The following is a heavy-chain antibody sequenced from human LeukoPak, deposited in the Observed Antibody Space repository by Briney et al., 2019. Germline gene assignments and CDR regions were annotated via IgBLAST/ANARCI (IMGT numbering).Heavy chain of an antibody. D-gene: IGHD5-18*01. J-gene: IGHJ6*03. Sequence: GGSLRLSCAASGFTFSSYSMNWVRQAPGKGLEWVSSISSSSSYIYYADSVKGRFTISRDNAKNSLYLQMNSLRAEDTAVYYCARVHVDIAMVHLYYYYYMDVWGKGTTVTVSS. CDR2: ISSSSSYI. CDR3: ARVHVDIAMVHLYYYYYMDV. CDR1: GFTFSSYS. V-gene: IGHV3-21*01.